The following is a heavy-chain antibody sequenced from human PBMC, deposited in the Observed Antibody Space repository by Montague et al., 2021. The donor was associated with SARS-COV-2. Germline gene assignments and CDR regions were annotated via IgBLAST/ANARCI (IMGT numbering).Heavy chain of an antibody. CDR3: ARVDYSVQGVLPSGDAFDI. D-gene: IGHD3-10*02. V-gene: IGHV4-39*07. CDR2: ISYSGGY. Sequence: SETLSLTCTVSGASISSSGFFWSWIRQPPGKGLEWIGSISYSGGYNYIPSLKSRVTISVDTSKNQLSLKLSSVTAADTAVYYCARVDYSVQGVLPSGDAFDIWGQGAMVTVSS. J-gene: IGHJ3*02. CDR1: GASISSSGFF.